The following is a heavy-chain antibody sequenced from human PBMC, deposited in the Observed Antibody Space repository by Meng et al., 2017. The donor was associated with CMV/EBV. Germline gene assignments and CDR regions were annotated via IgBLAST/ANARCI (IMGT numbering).Heavy chain of an antibody. CDR2: IDPSDSYT. D-gene: IGHD1-14*01. Sequence: GGSLRLSCKGSGYSFTNYWISWVRQMPGKGLEWMGTIDPSDSYTNYSPSFQGPVTISADKSISTAYLQWSSLKASDTAMYYCAVGWYFDFDYWGQGTLVTVSS. CDR1: GYSFTNYW. J-gene: IGHJ4*02. V-gene: IGHV5-10-1*01. CDR3: AVGWYFDFDY.